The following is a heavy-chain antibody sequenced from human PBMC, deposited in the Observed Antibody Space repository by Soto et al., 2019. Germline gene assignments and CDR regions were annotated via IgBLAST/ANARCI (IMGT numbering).Heavy chain of an antibody. D-gene: IGHD3-10*01. J-gene: IGHJ3*02. CDR1: GFTFSSYS. CDR2: ISSSSSYI. V-gene: IGHV3-21*01. CDR3: ARDRVSWFGELLEAFDI. Sequence: GGSLRLSCAASGFTFSSYSMNWVRQAPGKGLEWVSSISSSSSYIYYADSVKGRFTISRDNAKNSLYLQMNSLRAEDTAVYYCARDRVSWFGELLEAFDIWGQGTMVTVSS.